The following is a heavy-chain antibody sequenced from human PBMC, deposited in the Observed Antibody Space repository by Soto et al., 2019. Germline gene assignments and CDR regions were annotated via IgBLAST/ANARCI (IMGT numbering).Heavy chain of an antibody. V-gene: IGHV3-23*01. Sequence: GGSLRLSCAASGFTFSSYAMSWVRQAPGKGLEWVSAISGSGGSTYYADSVKGRFTISRDNSKNTLYLQMNSLRAEDTAVYYCAKDARRYFPPEYYFDYWGQGALVTVSS. CDR1: GFTFSSYA. CDR2: ISGSGGST. J-gene: IGHJ4*02. D-gene: IGHD3-9*01. CDR3: AKDARRYFPPEYYFDY.